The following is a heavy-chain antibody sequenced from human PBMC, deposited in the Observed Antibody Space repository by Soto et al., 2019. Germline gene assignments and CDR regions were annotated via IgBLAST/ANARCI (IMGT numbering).Heavy chain of an antibody. D-gene: IGHD1-1*01. J-gene: IGHJ4*02. CDR3: ERARNRYFDF. CDR2: VFRSGSV. Sequence: XGTLSLTCNVCGGSMTTGSYFWSWIRRPPGKGLEWIGYVFRSGSVNYSPSFKSRVTISIDTSKNQFSLMLKSVTAADTAVYFCERARNRYFDFWGQGALVTVSS. V-gene: IGHV4-61*01. CDR1: GGSMTTGSYF.